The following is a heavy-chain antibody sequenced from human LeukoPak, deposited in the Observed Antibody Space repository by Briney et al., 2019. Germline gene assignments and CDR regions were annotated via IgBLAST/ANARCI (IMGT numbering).Heavy chain of an antibody. CDR3: ARSFNGGKGDALDT. V-gene: IGHV3-20*01. Sequence: GGSLRLSCEASGFSFDEYGMNWVRQVPGKGLEWVAGINWNGGSIGYEESVKGRFTISRDNARNSLYLQIKSLRVEDTALYHCARSFNGGKGDALDTWGQGTIVSVSS. D-gene: IGHD4-23*01. J-gene: IGHJ3*02. CDR2: INWNGGSI. CDR1: GFSFDEYG.